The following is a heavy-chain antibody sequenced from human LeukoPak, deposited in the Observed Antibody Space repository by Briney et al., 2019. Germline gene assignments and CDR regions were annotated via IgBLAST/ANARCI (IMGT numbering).Heavy chain of an antibody. CDR1: GGSISSYY. V-gene: IGHV4-4*07. CDR2: MHSSGST. J-gene: IGHJ4*02. Sequence: PSETLSLTCTVSGGSISSYYWSWIRQPAGKGLEWIGRMHSSGSTNYNPSIKSRVTMSLDTSKNQFSLKVDSVTAADTAMYYGAREAFHYGSGSHDSWGRGPLVAVSS. CDR3: AREAFHYGSGSHDS. D-gene: IGHD3-10*01.